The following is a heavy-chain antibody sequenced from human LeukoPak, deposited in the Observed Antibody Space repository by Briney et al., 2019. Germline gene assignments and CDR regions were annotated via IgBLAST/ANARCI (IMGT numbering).Heavy chain of an antibody. CDR3: AKGTYSSGWFDY. CDR2: ISWNSGSI. J-gene: IGHJ4*02. V-gene: IGHV3-9*01. D-gene: IGHD6-19*01. CDR1: GFTFDDYA. Sequence: PGRSLRLSCAASGFTFDDYAMPWVRQAPGKGLEWVSGISWNSGSIGYADSVKGRFTISRDNAKNSLYLQMNSLRAEDTALYYCAKGTYSSGWFDYWGQGTLVTVSS.